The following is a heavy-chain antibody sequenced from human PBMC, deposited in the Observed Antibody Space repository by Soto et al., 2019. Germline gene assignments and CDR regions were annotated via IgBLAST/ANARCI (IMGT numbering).Heavy chain of an antibody. V-gene: IGHV1-3*01. CDR1: GYTFTRYG. Sequence: GASGQVSCTASGYTFTRYGIHWVRQAPGQRLEWMGWINAANGDTKYSPKFQGRVTITRDTSASTAYMELSSLRSEDTAVYYCVRRHVSATGIDWFDLRGQGTPVTV. CDR2: INAANGDT. CDR3: VRRHVSATGIDWFDL. D-gene: IGHD2-8*02. J-gene: IGHJ5*02.